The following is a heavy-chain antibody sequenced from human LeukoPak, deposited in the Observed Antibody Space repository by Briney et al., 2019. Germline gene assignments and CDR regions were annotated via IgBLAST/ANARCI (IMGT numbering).Heavy chain of an antibody. CDR2: IDPSDSHI. V-gene: IGHV5-10-1*01. CDR3: ARQGRGSYRRDFDY. J-gene: IGHJ4*02. D-gene: IGHD1-26*01. CDR1: GYSFTSNW. Sequence: GESLKISCNGCGYSFTSNWISWVRQMPGKGLEWMGRIDPSDSHINYSPSFQGHVTISVDKSISTAYLQWSSLRASDTAMYDCARQGRGSYRRDFDYWGQGTLVTVSS.